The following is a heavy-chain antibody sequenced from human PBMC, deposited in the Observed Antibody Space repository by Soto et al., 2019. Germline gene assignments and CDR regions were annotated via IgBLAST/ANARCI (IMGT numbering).Heavy chain of an antibody. CDR2: INHSGST. V-gene: IGHV4-34*01. Sequence: SETLSLTCAVYGGSFSGYYWSWIRQPPGKGLEWIGEINHSGSTNYNPSLKSRVTISVDTSKNQFSLKLSSVTAADTAVYYCASLYSSSSQTYYYYYMDVWGKGTTVTVSS. J-gene: IGHJ6*03. CDR3: ASLYSSSSQTYYYYYMDV. CDR1: GGSFSGYY. D-gene: IGHD6-6*01.